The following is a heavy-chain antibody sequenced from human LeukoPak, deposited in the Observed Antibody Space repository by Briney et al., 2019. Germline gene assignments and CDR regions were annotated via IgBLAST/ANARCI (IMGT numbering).Heavy chain of an antibody. CDR1: GGSISSYY. Sequence: SETLSLTCTVSGGSISSYYWSWIRQPPGKGLEWIGYIYYSGSTNYNPSLKSRVTISVDTSKNQFSLKLSSVTAADTAVYYCAGLPDYYYYGMDAWGQGTTVTVSS. V-gene: IGHV4-59*01. J-gene: IGHJ6*02. CDR3: AGLPDYYYYGMDA. CDR2: IYYSGST.